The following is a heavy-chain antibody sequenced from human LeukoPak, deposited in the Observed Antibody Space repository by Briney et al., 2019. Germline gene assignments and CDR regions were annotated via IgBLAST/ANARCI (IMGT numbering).Heavy chain of an antibody. Sequence: GRSLRLSCAASGFTFSSYGMHWVRQAPGNGLEWVAVISYDGSNKYYADSVKGRFTISRDNSKNTLYLQMNSLRAEDTAVYYCAKAQYYDILTGYSRTYYYYGMDVWGQGTTVTVSS. CDR2: ISYDGSNK. V-gene: IGHV3-30*18. CDR3: AKAQYYDILTGYSRTYYYYGMDV. CDR1: GFTFSSYG. J-gene: IGHJ6*02. D-gene: IGHD3-9*01.